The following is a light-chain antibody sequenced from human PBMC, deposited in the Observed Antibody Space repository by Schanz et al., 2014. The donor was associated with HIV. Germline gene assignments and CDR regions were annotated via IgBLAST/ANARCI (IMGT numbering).Light chain of an antibody. CDR1: QYISSW. CDR2: TAS. J-gene: IGKJ2*01. Sequence: DIQMTQSPSTLSAFVGDRVTITCRASQYISSWLAWYQQKPGKAPELLIYTASTLESGVPPRFSGSGSGTEFTRTISGLQPDDFATYYCQQSHTYPYTFGQGTRLEIK. V-gene: IGKV1-5*03. CDR3: QQSHTYPYT.